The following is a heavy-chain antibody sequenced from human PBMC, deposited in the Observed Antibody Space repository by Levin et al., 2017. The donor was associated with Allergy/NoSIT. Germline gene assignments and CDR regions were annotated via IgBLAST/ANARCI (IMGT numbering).Heavy chain of an antibody. CDR1: GYSFTSYW. V-gene: IGHV5-51*01. Sequence: RGESLKISCKGSGYSFTSYWIGWVRQMPGKGLEWMGIIYPGDSDTRYSPSFQGQVTISADKSISTAYLQWSSLKASDTAMYYCARNLDRQLVPNWFDPWGQGTLVTVSS. CDR3: ARNLDRQLVPNWFDP. J-gene: IGHJ5*02. D-gene: IGHD6-6*01. CDR2: IYPGDSDT.